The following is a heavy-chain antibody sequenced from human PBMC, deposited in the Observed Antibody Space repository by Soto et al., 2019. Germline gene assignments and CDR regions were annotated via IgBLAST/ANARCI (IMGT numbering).Heavy chain of an antibody. J-gene: IGHJ4*02. D-gene: IGHD5-12*01. CDR3: AKDLRAGSGYDFDY. V-gene: IGHV3-23*01. CDR2: VNPGGYST. CDR1: GFTFTSYS. Sequence: EVQLLQSGGGLVQPGGSLRLSCAASGFTFTSYSMTWVRQTPGKGLEWVAAVNPGGYSTYYADSVKGRFTISRDNYNKTLYLQMNSLRAEETAVYYCAKDLRAGSGYDFDYRDQGTLVTVSS.